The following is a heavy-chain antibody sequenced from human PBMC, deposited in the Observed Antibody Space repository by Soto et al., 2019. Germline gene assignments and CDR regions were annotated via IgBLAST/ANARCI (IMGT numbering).Heavy chain of an antibody. J-gene: IGHJ4*02. CDR1: GYSFSTYW. Sequence: PGESLKISCMGSGYSFSTYWIGWVRQMPGKGLEWMGIIYPGDSATRYSPSFQGQVTISADKSISTAYLQWSSLRAEDTAVYYCAKTSGYSSGRGSVSYFDYWGQGTLVTVSS. V-gene: IGHV5-51*01. CDR3: AKTSGYSSGRGSVSYFDY. CDR2: IYPGDSAT. D-gene: IGHD6-19*01.